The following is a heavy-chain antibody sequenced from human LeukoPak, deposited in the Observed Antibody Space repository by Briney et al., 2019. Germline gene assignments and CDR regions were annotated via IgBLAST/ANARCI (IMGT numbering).Heavy chain of an antibody. Sequence: SVKVSCKASGGTFSSYTISWVRQAPGQGLEWMGRIIPIHGIANYAQKFQGRVTITADKSTSTAYMELSSLRSEDTAVYYCARDSVVPAAITWFDPWGQGTLVTVSS. CDR3: ARDSVVPAAITWFDP. V-gene: IGHV1-69*04. CDR1: GGTFSSYT. J-gene: IGHJ5*02. CDR2: IIPIHGIA. D-gene: IGHD2-2*01.